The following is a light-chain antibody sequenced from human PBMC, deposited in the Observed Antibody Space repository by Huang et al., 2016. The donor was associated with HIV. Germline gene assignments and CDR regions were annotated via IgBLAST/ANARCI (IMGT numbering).Light chain of an antibody. J-gene: IGKJ5*01. V-gene: IGKV1-33*01. CDR2: NSS. CDR3: QQYHSLLPIT. CDR1: LDIRHY. Sequence: DIQMTQSPSPLSASVGARVTITCQASLDIRHYLNWYQQKPGKPPKVLIYNSSNLETGVPSRFSGGGSGTDFTFTISSLHPEDLATYYCQQYHSLLPITFGQGTRLEI.